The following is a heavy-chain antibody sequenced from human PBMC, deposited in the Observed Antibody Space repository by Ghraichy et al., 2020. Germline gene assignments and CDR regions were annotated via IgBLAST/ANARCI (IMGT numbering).Heavy chain of an antibody. CDR2: IYSGGST. D-gene: IGHD4-23*01. J-gene: IGHJ4*02. CDR1: GFTVSSNY. Sequence: LSLTCAASGFTVSSNYMSWVRQAPGKGLEWVSVIYSGGSTYYADSVKGRFTISRDNSKNTLYLQMNSLRAEDTAVYYCARGVVTNRIDYWGQGTLVTVSS. CDR3: ARGVVTNRIDY. V-gene: IGHV3-53*01.